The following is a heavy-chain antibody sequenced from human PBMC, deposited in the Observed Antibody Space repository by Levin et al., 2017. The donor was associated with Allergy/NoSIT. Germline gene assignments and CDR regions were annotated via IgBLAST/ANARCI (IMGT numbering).Heavy chain of an antibody. J-gene: IGHJ4*02. Sequence: GESLKISCQVSGYTLTELSMHWVRQAPGKGLEWMGGFDPEDGETIYAQKFQGRVTMTEDTSTDTAYMELSSLRSEDTAVYYCATAIRFLEWLLGPRHFDYWGQGTLVTVSS. CDR3: ATAIRFLEWLLGPRHFDY. CDR2: FDPEDGET. CDR1: GYTLTELS. V-gene: IGHV1-24*01. D-gene: IGHD3-3*01.